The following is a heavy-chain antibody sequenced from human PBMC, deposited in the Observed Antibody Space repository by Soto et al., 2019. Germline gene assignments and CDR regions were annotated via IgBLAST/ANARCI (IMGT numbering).Heavy chain of an antibody. J-gene: IGHJ3*02. V-gene: IGHV4-34*01. CDR2: INHSGST. CDR3: ARCGRSNYVDAFDI. D-gene: IGHD4-4*01. Sequence: SETLSLTCAVYGGSFSGYYWSWIRQPPGKGLEWIGEINHSGSTNYNPSLKSRVTISVDTSKNQFSLKLSSVTAADTAVYYCARCGRSNYVDAFDIWGQGTMVTVSS. CDR1: GGSFSGYY.